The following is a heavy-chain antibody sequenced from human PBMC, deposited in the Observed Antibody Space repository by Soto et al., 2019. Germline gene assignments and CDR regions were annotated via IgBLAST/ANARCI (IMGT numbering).Heavy chain of an antibody. D-gene: IGHD4-17*01. CDR3: ATYRGDYVGNWFDP. V-gene: IGHV4-30-2*01. CDR2: ISHSGNT. Sequence: QLQLQESGSGLVKPSQTLSLTCAVSGGSISSGGYFWSWIRQPPGKGLEWIGYISHSGNTYYNPSLKSRVTISVDTSNNQFSLKLSSVTAADTAVYYCATYRGDYVGNWFDPWGQGTLVTVSS. CDR1: GGSISSGGYF. J-gene: IGHJ5*02.